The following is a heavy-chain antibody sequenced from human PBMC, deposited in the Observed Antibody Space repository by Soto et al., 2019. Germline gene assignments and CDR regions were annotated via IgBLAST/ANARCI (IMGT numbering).Heavy chain of an antibody. J-gene: IGHJ4*02. CDR1: GFTFSSYW. CDR2: INSDGSTT. V-gene: IGHV3-74*01. D-gene: IGHD3-22*01. CDR3: AILACYYDSSGYFYY. Sequence: PGGSLRLSCAASGFTFSSYWMHWVRQAPGKGLVWVSRINSDGSTTSYADSVKGRFTISRDNAKNTLYLQMNSLRAEDTAVYYCAILACYYDSSGYFYYFAQGTVVPVSA.